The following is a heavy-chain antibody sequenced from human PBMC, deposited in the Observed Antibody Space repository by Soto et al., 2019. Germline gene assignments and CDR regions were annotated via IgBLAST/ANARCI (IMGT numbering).Heavy chain of an antibody. J-gene: IGHJ4*02. V-gene: IGHV4-30-4*01. CDR1: GDSISSPHYY. Sequence: QVHLQESGPGLVKPSQTLSLSCTVSGDSISSPHYYWTWIRQPPGKGLEWVGYIYYTGNNFYNPALKSRVAMSVDPSTNQFSLKLASVTDADTAVYFCAREPKQNYDSSPWNGGFDFWGPGTLVTVSS. CDR2: IYYTGNN. D-gene: IGHD3-22*01. CDR3: AREPKQNYDSSPWNGGFDF.